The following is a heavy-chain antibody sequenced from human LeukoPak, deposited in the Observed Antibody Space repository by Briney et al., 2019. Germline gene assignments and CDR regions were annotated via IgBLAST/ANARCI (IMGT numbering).Heavy chain of an antibody. J-gene: IGHJ4*02. Sequence: AGGSLRLSCAASGXTFSSYSMNWVRQAPGKGLEWVSSISSSSSYIYYADSVKGRFTISRDNAKNSLYLQMNSLRAEDTAVYYCARGHPKFEYSSSWYSAYPAGYYFDYWGQGTLVTVSS. V-gene: IGHV3-21*01. CDR2: ISSSSSYI. CDR1: GXTFSSYS. D-gene: IGHD6-13*01. CDR3: ARGHPKFEYSSSWYSAYPAGYYFDY.